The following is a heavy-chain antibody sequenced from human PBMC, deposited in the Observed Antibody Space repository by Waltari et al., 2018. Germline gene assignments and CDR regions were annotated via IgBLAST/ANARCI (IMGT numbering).Heavy chain of an antibody. CDR1: GYTFTDYY. J-gene: IGHJ4*02. CDR3: ATRSSGTESDY. CDR2: VYPEDCET. Sequence: EVQLVQSGAEVKKPGATVKISCKASGYTFTDYYMHWVQQAPGKGREWMGRVYPEDCETIYAEMFQGRGTITADTSTDTAYMELSSLRSEDTAVYYCATRSSGTESDYWGQGTLVTVSS. V-gene: IGHV1-69-2*01. D-gene: IGHD3-10*01.